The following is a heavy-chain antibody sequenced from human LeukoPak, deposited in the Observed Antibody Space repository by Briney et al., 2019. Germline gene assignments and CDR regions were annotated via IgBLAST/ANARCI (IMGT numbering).Heavy chain of an antibody. J-gene: IGHJ5*02. CDR2: ISNDGNNK. V-gene: IGHV3-30*03. D-gene: IGHD5-24*01. CDR3: ARDIGSQMATISDWFDP. Sequence: GGSLRLSCAASGFPFSSYGMHWVRQAPGKGLEWVAAISNDGNNKFYADSVKGRFTISRDNSKNTLYLQMNSLRAEDTAVYYCARDIGSQMATISDWFDPWGQGTLVTVSS. CDR1: GFPFSSYG.